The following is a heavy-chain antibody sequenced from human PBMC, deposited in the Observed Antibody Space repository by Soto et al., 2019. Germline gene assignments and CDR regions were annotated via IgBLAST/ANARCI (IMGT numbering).Heavy chain of an antibody. J-gene: IGHJ4*02. CDR1: GFTFSSYW. V-gene: IGHV3-74*01. CDR2: INSDGSGT. D-gene: IGHD6-6*01. CDR3: ARGSIAARGFGKIDY. Sequence: GGSLRLSCAASGFTFSSYWMHWVRQAPGKGLVWVSRINSDGSGTSYADSVKGRFTISRDNAKNTLYLQMNSLRAEDTAVYYCARGSIAARGFGKIDYWGQGTLVTVSS.